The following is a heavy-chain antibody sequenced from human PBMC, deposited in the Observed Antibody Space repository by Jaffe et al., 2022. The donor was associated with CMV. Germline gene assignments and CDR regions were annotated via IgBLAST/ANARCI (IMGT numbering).Heavy chain of an antibody. D-gene: IGHD2-2*01. V-gene: IGHV1-46*03. J-gene: IGHJ3*02. CDR3: SLGYCSSTSCYNLYGEPDAFDI. CDR1: GYTFTSYY. CDR2: INPSGGST. Sequence: QVQLVQSGAEVKKPGASVKVSCKASGYTFTSYYMHWVRQAPGQGLEWMGIINPSGGSTSYAQKFQGRVTMTRDTSTSTVYMELSSLRSEDTAVYYCSLGYCSSTSCYNLYGEPDAFDIWGQGTMVTVSS.